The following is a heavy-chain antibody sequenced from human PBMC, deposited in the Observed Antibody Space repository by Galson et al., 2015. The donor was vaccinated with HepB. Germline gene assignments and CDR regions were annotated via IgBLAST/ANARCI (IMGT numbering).Heavy chain of an antibody. Sequence: SLRLSCAASGFTFSSYGMHWVRQAPGKGLEWVAVIWYDGSNKYYADSVKGRFTISRDNSKNTLYLQMNSLRAEDTAVYYCARVYGSGSYSDYWGQGTLVTVSS. D-gene: IGHD3-10*01. J-gene: IGHJ4*02. V-gene: IGHV3-33*08. CDR2: IWYDGSNK. CDR3: ARVYGSGSYSDY. CDR1: GFTFSSYG.